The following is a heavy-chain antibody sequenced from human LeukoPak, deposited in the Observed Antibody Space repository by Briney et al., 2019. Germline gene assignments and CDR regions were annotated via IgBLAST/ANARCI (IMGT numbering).Heavy chain of an antibody. CDR2: IYTSGST. CDR1: GGSISSGSYY. V-gene: IGHV4-61*02. Sequence: SQTLSLTCTVSGGSISSGSYYWSWIRQPAGKGLEWIGRIYTSGSTNYNPSLKSRVTISVDTSKSQFSLKLSSVTAADTAVYYCASQISYYDFWSGSPSYYYYYMDVWGKGTTVTVSS. J-gene: IGHJ6*03. CDR3: ASQISYYDFWSGSPSYYYYYMDV. D-gene: IGHD3-3*01.